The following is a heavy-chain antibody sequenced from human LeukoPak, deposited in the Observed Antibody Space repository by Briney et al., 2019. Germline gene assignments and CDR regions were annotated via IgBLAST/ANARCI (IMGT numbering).Heavy chain of an antibody. D-gene: IGHD1-26*01. CDR3: ARNDRGRPADY. CDR2: MHYSGTT. CDR1: GGSISNSPYY. V-gene: IGHV4-39*01. Sequence: PSETLSLTCNVSGGSISNSPYYWGWIRQPPGKGLEWIGSMHYSGTTYHNPSLRSRVTISVDTSKNQFSLRLISVTAADTAVYYCARNDRGRPADYWGKGTLVTVSS. J-gene: IGHJ4*02.